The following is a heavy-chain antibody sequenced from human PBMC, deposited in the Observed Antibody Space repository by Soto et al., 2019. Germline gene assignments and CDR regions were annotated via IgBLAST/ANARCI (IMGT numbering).Heavy chain of an antibody. CDR1: GGTFSSYA. D-gene: IGHD2-8*01. Sequence: GASVKVSCKASGGTFSSYAISWVRQAPGQGLEWMGGIIPIFGTANYAQKFQGRVTITADESTSTAYMELSSLRSEDTAVYYCARDIAVGYCTNGVCADNWFDPWGQGTLVTVSS. J-gene: IGHJ5*02. CDR3: ARDIAVGYCTNGVCADNWFDP. CDR2: IIPIFGTA. V-gene: IGHV1-69*13.